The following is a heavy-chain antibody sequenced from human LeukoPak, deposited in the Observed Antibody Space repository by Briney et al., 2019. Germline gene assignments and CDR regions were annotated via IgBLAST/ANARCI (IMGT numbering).Heavy chain of an antibody. D-gene: IGHD2-2*01. CDR3: AKAPKRYCTSASCQGYFDY. V-gene: IGHV3-33*06. J-gene: IGHJ4*02. CDR2: IWYDGNHK. CDR1: GFTFSSYG. Sequence: GGSLRLSCAASGFTFSSYGMHWVRQAPGKGLEWVAIIWYDGNHKYYVDSVKGRFTISRDNSKNTLYPQMDSLRAEDTAVYYCAKAPKRYCTSASCQGYFDYWGQGTLATVSS.